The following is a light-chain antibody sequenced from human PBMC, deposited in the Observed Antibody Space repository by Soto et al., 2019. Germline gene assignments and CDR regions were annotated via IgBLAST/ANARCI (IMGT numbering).Light chain of an antibody. CDR2: DAS. Sequence: DIQMTQSPSSPSASVGDRVTITCQASQDISNYLNWYQQKQGKAPKILIYDASNLETGVPSRFSGSVSGTDGTFTISSLKKEDSSTYYCQQYDNLPITFCQGTRLEIK. V-gene: IGKV1-33*01. CDR1: QDISNY. CDR3: QQYDNLPIT. J-gene: IGKJ5*01.